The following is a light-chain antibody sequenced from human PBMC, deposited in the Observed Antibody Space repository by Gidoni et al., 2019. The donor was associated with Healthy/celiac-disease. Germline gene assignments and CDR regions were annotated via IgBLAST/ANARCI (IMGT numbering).Light chain of an antibody. CDR2: GAS. Sequence: VMTQSPATLSVSPGERATLSCRASQSVSSNLAWYQQKPGQAPRLLIYGASTRATGIPARFSGSGSGTEFTLSISSLQSEDFAVYYCQQYNNWPFLMYTFGQXTKLEIK. CDR3: QQYNNWPFLMYT. CDR1: QSVSSN. J-gene: IGKJ2*01. V-gene: IGKV3-15*01.